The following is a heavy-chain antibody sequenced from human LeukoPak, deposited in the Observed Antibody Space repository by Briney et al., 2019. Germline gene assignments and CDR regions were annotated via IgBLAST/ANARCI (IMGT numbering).Heavy chain of an antibody. CDR1: GFTFGDYA. CDR3: TRDRSSGWYSDAFDI. CDR2: IRSKAYGGTT. Sequence: GGSLRLSCTASGFTFGDYAMSWFRQAPGKGLEWVGFIRSKAYGGTTEYAASVKGRFTISRDDSKSIAYLQMNSLKTEDTAVYYCTRDRSSGWYSDAFDIWGQGTMVTVSS. V-gene: IGHV3-49*03. J-gene: IGHJ3*02. D-gene: IGHD6-19*01.